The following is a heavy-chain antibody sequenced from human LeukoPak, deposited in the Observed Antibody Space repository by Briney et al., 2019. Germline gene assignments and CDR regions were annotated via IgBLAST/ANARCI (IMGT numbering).Heavy chain of an antibody. CDR3: AKRDGYNSNPLKD. Sequence: TGGSLRLSCAASEFTFSSYAMSWVRQAPGKGLEWVSAIIGSGSNTYYADSVKGRFTIARDNSKNTLYLQMNSLRAEDTALYYCAKRDGYNSNPLKDWGQGTLVTVSS. J-gene: IGHJ4*02. D-gene: IGHD5-24*01. V-gene: IGHV3-23*01. CDR2: IIGSGSNT. CDR1: EFTFSSYA.